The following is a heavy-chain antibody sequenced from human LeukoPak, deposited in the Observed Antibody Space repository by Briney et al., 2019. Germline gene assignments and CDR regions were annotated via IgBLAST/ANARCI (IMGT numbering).Heavy chain of an antibody. CDR1: GGSIRSYY. Sequence: KPSETLSLTCTVSGGSIRSYYWSWIRQPPGKGLEWIGYIYYSGSTNYNPSLKSRVTIPVDTSKNQFSLKLSSVTAADTAVYYCARDRGIGRGYYYYGMDVWGQGTTVTVSS. CDR3: ARDRGIGRGYYYYGMDV. V-gene: IGHV4-59*12. D-gene: IGHD6-13*01. CDR2: IYYSGST. J-gene: IGHJ6*02.